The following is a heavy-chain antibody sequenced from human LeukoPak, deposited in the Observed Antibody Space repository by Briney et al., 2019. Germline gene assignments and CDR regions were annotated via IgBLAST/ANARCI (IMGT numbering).Heavy chain of an antibody. CDR1: GFTFSSYA. D-gene: IGHD3-9*01. CDR2: ISYDGSNK. V-gene: IGHV3-30*04. Sequence: PGGSLRLSCAASGFTFSSYAMHWVRQAPGKGLEWVAVISYDGSNKYYADSVKGRFTISRDNSKNSLDLQMDNLRAEDTAVYYCAREGIDLLTGYYYGCWGQGTLVTVSP. CDR3: AREGIDLLTGYYYGC. J-gene: IGHJ4*02.